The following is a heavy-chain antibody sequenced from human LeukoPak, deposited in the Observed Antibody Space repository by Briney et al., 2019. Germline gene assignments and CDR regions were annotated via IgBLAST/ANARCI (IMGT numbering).Heavy chain of an antibody. CDR3: ARLDYYDSKYYFDY. CDR1: GGSVSTYY. J-gene: IGHJ4*02. D-gene: IGHD3-22*01. V-gene: IGHV4-59*08. CDR2: IYYSGST. Sequence: SETLSLTCTVSGGSVSTYYWNWIRQPPGKGLEWIGYIYYSGSTNYNPSLKSRLTISVDTSNNQFSLKLSSVTAADTAVYYCARLDYYDSKYYFDYWGQGTLVTVSS.